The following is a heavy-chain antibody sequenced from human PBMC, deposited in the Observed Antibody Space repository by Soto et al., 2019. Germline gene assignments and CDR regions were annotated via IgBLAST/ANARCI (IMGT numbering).Heavy chain of an antibody. V-gene: IGHV3-49*03. Sequence: PGGSLRLSCTASGFTFGDYAMSWFRQAPGKGLEWVGFIRSKAYGGTTEYAASVKGRFTISRHDSKSIAYLQMHSLKTEDTAVYYCTRDRQYYYDSSGYFDPWGQGTLVTVSS. CDR2: IRSKAYGGTT. CDR3: TRDRQYYYDSSGYFDP. D-gene: IGHD3-22*01. J-gene: IGHJ5*02. CDR1: GFTFGDYA.